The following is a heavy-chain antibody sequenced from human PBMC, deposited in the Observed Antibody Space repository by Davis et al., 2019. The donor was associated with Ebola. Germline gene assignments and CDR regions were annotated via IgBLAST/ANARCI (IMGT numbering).Heavy chain of an antibody. V-gene: IGHV4-34*01. CDR2: INHSGST. D-gene: IGHD2-21*02. CDR3: ARQDHAYCGGDCYYEYFQH. Sequence: MPSETLSLTCAVYGGSFSGYYWSWIRQPPGKGLEWIGEINHSGSTNYNPSLKSRVTISVDTSKNQFSLKLSSVTAADTAVYYCARQDHAYCGGDCYYEYFQHWGQGTLVTVSS. J-gene: IGHJ1*01. CDR1: GGSFSGYY.